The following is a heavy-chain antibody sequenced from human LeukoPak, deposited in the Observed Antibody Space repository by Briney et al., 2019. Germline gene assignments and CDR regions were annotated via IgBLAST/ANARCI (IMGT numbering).Heavy chain of an antibody. V-gene: IGHV4-59*01. CDR2: IYYSGST. CDR1: GGSISSYY. J-gene: IGHJ3*02. Sequence: SETLSLTCTVSGGSISSYYWSWNRQPPGKGLEWIGYIYYSGSTNYNPSLKSRVTISVDTSKNQFSLKLSSVTAADTAVYYCAREGYVIPHDAFDIWGQGTMVTVSS. CDR3: AREGYVIPHDAFDI. D-gene: IGHD2-8*01.